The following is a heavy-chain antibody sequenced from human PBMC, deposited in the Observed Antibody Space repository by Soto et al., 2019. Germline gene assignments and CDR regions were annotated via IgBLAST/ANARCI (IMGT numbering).Heavy chain of an antibody. D-gene: IGHD2-2*01. J-gene: IGHJ4*02. CDR3: AREVYCSSTSCGFDH. CDR2: IDPSGGST. V-gene: IGHV1-46*01. Sequence: GASVKVSCKASGYTFISYYMHWVRQAPGQGLEWMGIIDPSGGSTSYAQKFQGRVTMTRDTSTSTVYMEVSSLRSEDTAVYYCAREVYCSSTSCGFDHWGQGTLVTVSS. CDR1: GYTFISYY.